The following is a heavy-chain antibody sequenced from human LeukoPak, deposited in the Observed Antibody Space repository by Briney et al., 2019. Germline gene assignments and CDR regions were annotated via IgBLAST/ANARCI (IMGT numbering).Heavy chain of an antibody. CDR3: ARIRESLGLGAFDI. Sequence: GGSLRLSCAASGFSFSNCWMCWVRQAPGKGLVCVSRINSDGSTTTYADSVKGRFTISRDNAKNTLYLQMNSLRAEDSALYYCARIRESLGLGAFDIWGQGTMVTVSS. CDR1: GFSFSNCW. V-gene: IGHV3-74*03. D-gene: IGHD7-27*01. CDR2: INSDGSTT. J-gene: IGHJ3*02.